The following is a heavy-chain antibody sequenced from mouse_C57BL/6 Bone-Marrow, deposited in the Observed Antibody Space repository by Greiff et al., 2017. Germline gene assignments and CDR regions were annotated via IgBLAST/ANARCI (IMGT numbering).Heavy chain of an antibody. CDR1: GFNIKDDY. J-gene: IGHJ2*01. D-gene: IGHD1-1*01. V-gene: IGHV14-4*01. Sequence: EVHLVESGAELVRPGASVKLSCTASGFNIKDDYMHWVKQRPEQGLEWIGWIDPENGDTEYASKFPGKATITADTSSNTAYLQLSSLTSEDTAVYYCTVSAFITTGVGGYWGQGTTLTVSS. CDR3: TVSAFITTGVGGY. CDR2: IDPENGDT.